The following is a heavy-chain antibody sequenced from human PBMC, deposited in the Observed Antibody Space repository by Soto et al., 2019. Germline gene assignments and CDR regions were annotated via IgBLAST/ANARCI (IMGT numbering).Heavy chain of an antibody. CDR2: IKQDGSKK. J-gene: IGHJ3*02. V-gene: IGHV3-7*01. CDR3: ARDAGAAADYDDFDI. Sequence: PGGSLRLSCAGSGFTFSNYWMNWVRQTPGKGLEWVANIKQDGSKKNYVESVKGRFTISRDNSKNTLHLQMNSLRAEDTAVYYCARDAGAAADYDDFDIWGQGTMVTVSS. CDR1: GFTFSNYW. D-gene: IGHD2-2*01.